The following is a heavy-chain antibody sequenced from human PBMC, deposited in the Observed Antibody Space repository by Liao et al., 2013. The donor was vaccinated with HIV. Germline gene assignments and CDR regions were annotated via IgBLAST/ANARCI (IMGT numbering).Heavy chain of an antibody. V-gene: IGHV4-34*01. J-gene: IGHJ5*02. CDR1: GGSFSSYY. Sequence: QVQLQQWGAGLLKPSETLSLTCAVYGGSFSSYYWTWIRQPPGKGLEWIGEINHSGTTNYNPSLKRRVTISLDTSKNQFSLKLTSVTAADTAVYYCARDAYFDWDNWFDPWGQGTLVTVSS. CDR2: INHSGTT. CDR3: ARDAYFDWDNWFDP. D-gene: IGHD3-9*01.